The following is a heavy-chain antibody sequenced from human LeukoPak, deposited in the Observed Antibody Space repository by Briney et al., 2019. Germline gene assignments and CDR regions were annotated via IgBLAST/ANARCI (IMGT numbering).Heavy chain of an antibody. Sequence: SETLSLTCAVYGGSFSGCYWSWIRQPPGKGLEWIGEINHSGSTNYNPSLKSRVTVSVDTSKNQFSLKLSSVTAADTAVYYCARAGYSYGPLDYWGQGTLVTVSS. CDR1: GGSFSGCY. D-gene: IGHD5-18*01. CDR2: INHSGST. J-gene: IGHJ4*02. CDR3: ARAGYSYGPLDY. V-gene: IGHV4-34*01.